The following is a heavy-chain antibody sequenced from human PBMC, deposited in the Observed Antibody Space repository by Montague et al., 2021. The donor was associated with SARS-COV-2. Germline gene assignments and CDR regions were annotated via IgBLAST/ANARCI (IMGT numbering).Heavy chain of an antibody. CDR2: IYTSGGT. D-gene: IGHD1-26*01. Sequence: TLSLTCTVSGDSISSSTYYWGWIRQPAGKGLEWIGRIYTSGGTNYNPSLKSRVTMSVDPSKNQFSLTMSSVTAADTAVYYCARVGGNYYRYFDYWGQGSLVTVSS. CDR3: ARVGGNYYRYFDY. J-gene: IGHJ4*02. CDR1: GDSISSSTYY. V-gene: IGHV4-61*02.